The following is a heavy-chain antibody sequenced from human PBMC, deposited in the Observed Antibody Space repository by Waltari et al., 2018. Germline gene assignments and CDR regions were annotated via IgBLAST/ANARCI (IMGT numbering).Heavy chain of an antibody. J-gene: IGHJ6*03. CDR2: IYAGGTT. Sequence: EVQLLESGGGLVQPGGSLRLSCAASGFPFNTYAINWVRQAPGKGLEWVSVIYAGGTTDYADSVKGRFSISRDNFKITVDLQMNSLRAEDTAVYYCAAGDYYYYYMDVWGKGTTVTVSS. CDR3: AAGDYYYYYMDV. V-gene: IGHV3-23*03. CDR1: GFPFNTYA. D-gene: IGHD3-10*01.